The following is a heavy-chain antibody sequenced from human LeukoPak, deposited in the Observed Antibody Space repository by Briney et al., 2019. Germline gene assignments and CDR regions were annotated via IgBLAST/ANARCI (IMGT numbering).Heavy chain of an antibody. Sequence: ASETLSLTCTVSGGSISSYYWSWVRQPPGKGLERIGCIYYIGSTNYNPSLKSRVAISVDTSKNQFSLKLSSVTAADAAVYYCARHGGAYSFDSWGQGTLVTVSS. D-gene: IGHD4-11*01. V-gene: IGHV4-59*08. J-gene: IGHJ4*02. CDR2: IYYIGST. CDR1: GGSISSYY. CDR3: ARHGGAYSFDS.